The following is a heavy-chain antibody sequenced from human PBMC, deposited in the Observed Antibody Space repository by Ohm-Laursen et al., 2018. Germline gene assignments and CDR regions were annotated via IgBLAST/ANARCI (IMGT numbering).Heavy chain of an antibody. CDR2: VSYDGGDK. CDR1: RSSFSCYG. Sequence: SLRLSCAASRSSFSCYGMHWARQAPGKGLEWVAVVSYDGGDKYYADSVKGRFTISRDNSKNTLYLQMGSLRAEDMAVYYCARSARAYSSSSSTDYWGQGTLVTVSS. D-gene: IGHD6-6*01. V-gene: IGHV3-30*03. CDR3: ARSARAYSSSSSTDY. J-gene: IGHJ4*02.